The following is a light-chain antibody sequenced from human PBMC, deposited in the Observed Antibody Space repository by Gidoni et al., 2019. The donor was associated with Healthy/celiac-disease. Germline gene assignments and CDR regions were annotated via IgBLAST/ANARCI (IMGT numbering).Light chain of an antibody. CDR2: EVS. CDR3: CSYAGIRTYV. CDR1: SSDVGIYNL. Sequence: QSALTQPASVSGSPGQSLTISCTGTSSDVGIYNLVYWYQQHPGQAPKLMLYEVSKRPSGVSNRFSGSKSGNTASLTISGLQAEDEADYYCCSYAGIRTYVFGTGTKVTVL. V-gene: IGLV2-23*02. J-gene: IGLJ1*01.